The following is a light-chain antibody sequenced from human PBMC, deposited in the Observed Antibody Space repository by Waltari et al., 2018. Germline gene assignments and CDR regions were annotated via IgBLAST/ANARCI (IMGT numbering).Light chain of an antibody. CDR1: QLADKY. V-gene: IGLV3-1*01. CDR3: QAWDSSSYVV. Sequence: SYELTQSPSVSVSPGQTVTISCSGDQLADKYVSWYQVKPVQSPVQVIYRDRMRPSGIPERFSGSNSGNVCTLTISGTQSMDEADYYCQAWDSSSYVVFGGGTKVTVL. CDR2: RDR. J-gene: IGLJ2*01.